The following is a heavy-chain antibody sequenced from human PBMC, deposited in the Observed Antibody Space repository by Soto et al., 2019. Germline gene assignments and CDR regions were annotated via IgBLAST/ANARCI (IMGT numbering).Heavy chain of an antibody. J-gene: IGHJ5*02. CDR2: IYYSGST. D-gene: IGHD3-10*01. Sequence: SETLSLTCTVSGGSISSYYWSWIRQPPGKGLEWIGYIYYSGSTNYNPSLKSRVTISVDTSKNQFSLKLSSVTAADTAVYYCARGNYYGSGSYYRWFDPWGQGTLVTVSS. V-gene: IGHV4-59*01. CDR1: GGSISSYY. CDR3: ARGNYYGSGSYYRWFDP.